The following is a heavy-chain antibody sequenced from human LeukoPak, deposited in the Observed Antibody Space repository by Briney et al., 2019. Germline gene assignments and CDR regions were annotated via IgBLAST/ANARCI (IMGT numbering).Heavy chain of an antibody. CDR1: GFTFSYYA. J-gene: IGHJ3*02. Sequence: GGSLRLSCAASGFTFSYYAMHRVRQAPGKGLEWVAFISSDGSDKYYADSMKGRFTISRDNSKNTLYLQMTSLRGEDTAMYYCAREGTARDAFDIWGQGTMVTVSS. CDR2: ISSDGSDK. V-gene: IGHV3-30-3*01. D-gene: IGHD2-21*02. CDR3: AREGTARDAFDI.